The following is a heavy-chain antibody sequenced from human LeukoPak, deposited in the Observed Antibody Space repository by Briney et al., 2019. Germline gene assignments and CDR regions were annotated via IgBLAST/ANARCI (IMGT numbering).Heavy chain of an antibody. Sequence: TVKVSCKASGGTFRSYGLNWVRQAPGQGLEWMGGFIPILGTAKYAQKLQGRVTITADESTSTAYMELSGLRYGDTAVYYCARGLYCSSSTSCYDYGMDVWGQGTTVTVSS. J-gene: IGHJ6*02. CDR3: ARGLYCSSSTSCYDYGMDV. D-gene: IGHD2-2*01. CDR2: FIPILGTA. CDR1: GGTFRSYG. V-gene: IGHV1-69*13.